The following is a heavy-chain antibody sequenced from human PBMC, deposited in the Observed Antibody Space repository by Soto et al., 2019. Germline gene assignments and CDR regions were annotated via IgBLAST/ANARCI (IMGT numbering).Heavy chain of an antibody. J-gene: IGHJ6*02. V-gene: IGHV4-59*01. Sequence: SETLSLTCTVSGGSITSSYWSWVRRPPGKGLEWIAYIYDTGISGYTPSTSYNPSLKSRVTRSLDTSKSQFSLKLTSVTAAATGVYYCARVEDAFLSYGLDVWGQGITVTVSS. CDR3: ARVEDAFLSYGLDV. CDR1: GGSITSSY. CDR2: IYDTGISGYTPST.